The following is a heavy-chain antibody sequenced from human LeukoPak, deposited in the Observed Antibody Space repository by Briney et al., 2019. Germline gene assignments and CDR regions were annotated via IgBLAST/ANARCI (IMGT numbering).Heavy chain of an antibody. CDR1: GFSFSSYE. D-gene: IGHD3-9*01. V-gene: IGHV3-21*01. J-gene: IGHJ6*04. CDR2: ISSSGKYI. CDR3: ARGRSFDWLNPMDV. Sequence: PGGSLRLSCAASGFSFSSYEMNWVRQAPGKGLEWVSSISSSGKYIYYADSLKGRFTISRDNAKNSLYLQMNSLRAEDTAVYYCARGRSFDWLNPMDVWGKGTTVTISS.